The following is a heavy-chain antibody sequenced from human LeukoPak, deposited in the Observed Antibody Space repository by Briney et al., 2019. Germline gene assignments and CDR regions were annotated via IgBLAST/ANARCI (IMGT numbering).Heavy chain of an antibody. CDR1: GYTFTGYY. J-gene: IGHJ3*02. V-gene: IGHV1-2*02. Sequence: ASVKVSCKASGYTFTGYYMHWVRQAPGQGLEWMGWINPNSGGTNYAQKFQGRVTLTRDTSITTAYMELSRLRSDDTAVYYCAVLRIGYYDDVFDIWGQGTMVTVSS. CDR3: AVLRIGYYDDVFDI. CDR2: INPNSGGT. D-gene: IGHD3-22*01.